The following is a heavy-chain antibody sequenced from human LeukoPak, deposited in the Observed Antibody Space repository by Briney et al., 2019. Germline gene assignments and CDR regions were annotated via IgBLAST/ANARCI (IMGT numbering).Heavy chain of an antibody. Sequence: SETLSLTCTVSGGSISSYYWSWIRQPPGKGLEWIGSIYYSGSTYYNPSLKSRVTISVDTSKNQFSLKLSSVTAADTAVYYCAVRDVEMATTTGMAHYWGQGTLVTVSS. D-gene: IGHD5-24*01. V-gene: IGHV4-59*05. J-gene: IGHJ4*02. CDR2: IYYSGST. CDR3: AVRDVEMATTTGMAHY. CDR1: GGSISSYY.